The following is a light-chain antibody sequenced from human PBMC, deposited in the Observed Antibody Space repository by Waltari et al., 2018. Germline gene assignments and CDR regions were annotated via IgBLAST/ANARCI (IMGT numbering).Light chain of an antibody. CDR3: SSYGGHTLWV. CDR1: YNY. Sequence: QSALAQPASVSVSPGQSITFPCTGSYNYVSWYQQHPGSAPKLVIYDVTNRPSGVSDRLSGSKSGNTASLTISGLQAEDEAYDYCSSYGGHTLWVFGGGTKLTVL. CDR2: DVT. J-gene: IGLJ3*02. V-gene: IGLV2-14*03.